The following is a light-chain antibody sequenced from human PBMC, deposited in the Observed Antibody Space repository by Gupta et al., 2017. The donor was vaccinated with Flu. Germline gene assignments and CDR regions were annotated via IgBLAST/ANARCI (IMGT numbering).Light chain of an antibody. CDR3: AAWDDRLNALL. V-gene: IGLV1-44*01. J-gene: IGLJ2*01. CDR2: SNS. Sequence: QSVLTQPASASGTPGQRVVISCSGDSSNIGINTVSWYQHLPVVAPKLHIYSNSRRPSGVPYRFSGSKSCTSASLVISGLQSDDEAAYYCAAWDDRLNALLFGGGTKVTVL. CDR1: SSNIGINT.